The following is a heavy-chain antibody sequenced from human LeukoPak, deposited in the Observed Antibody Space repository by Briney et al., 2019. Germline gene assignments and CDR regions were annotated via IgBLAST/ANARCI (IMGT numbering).Heavy chain of an antibody. CDR3: AKDHRGYYDSVIDFDY. CDR1: GFTFSNYA. CDR2: ISGSGITT. J-gene: IGHJ4*02. Sequence: PGGSLRLSCVASGFTFSNYAMSWVRQAPGKVLEWVSAISGSGITTYYADSVKGRFTISRDNSKKKLYLQMNSLRAEDTAVYYCAKDHRGYYDSVIDFDYWGQGTLVTVSS. D-gene: IGHD3-22*01. V-gene: IGHV3-23*01.